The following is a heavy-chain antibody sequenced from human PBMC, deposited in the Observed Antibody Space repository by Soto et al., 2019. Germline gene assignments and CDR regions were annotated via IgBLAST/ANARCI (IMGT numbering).Heavy chain of an antibody. V-gene: IGHV4-61*08. CDR3: XXXXXXXXGRGQ. CDR1: GDSVXXSXXX. J-gene: IGHJ4*02. CDR2: FQHGGSS. Sequence: QVQLQESGPGLVKPSETLSLTCTVSGDSVXXSXXXXXWTRQPPGKGLEWVGQFQHGGSSNYNPXXXXXXXXXXXXXXXXXXXXXXXXXXXXXXXXXXXXXXXXXXGRGQWGQGTLVTVSS.